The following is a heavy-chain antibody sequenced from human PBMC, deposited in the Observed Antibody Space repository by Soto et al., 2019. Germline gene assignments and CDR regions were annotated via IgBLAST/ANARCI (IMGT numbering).Heavy chain of an antibody. V-gene: IGHV5-51*01. CDR2: IYPGDSDT. J-gene: IGHJ3*02. D-gene: IGHD2-2*01. Sequence: GESLKISCKCSGYSFTSYWIGWVRQMPGKGLEWMGIIYPGDSDTRYSPYFQGQVTISADKSISTPNLSMSMPKGSDPAMYNCARPCRRGTSCSGSLDIWGQGTMVTV. CDR3: ARPCRRGTSCSGSLDI. CDR1: GYSFTSYW.